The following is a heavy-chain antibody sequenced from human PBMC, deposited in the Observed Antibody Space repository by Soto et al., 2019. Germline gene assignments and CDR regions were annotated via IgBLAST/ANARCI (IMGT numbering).Heavy chain of an antibody. CDR1: GFTVSSNY. CDR2: IYSGGST. D-gene: IGHD5-12*01. Sequence: GGSLRLSCAASGFTVSSNYMSWVRQAPGKGLEWVSVIYSGGSTYYADSVKGRFTISRDNSKNTLYLQMNSLRAEDTAVYYCARVLVATITFDYWGQGTLVTVSS. CDR3: ARVLVATITFDY. V-gene: IGHV3-53*01. J-gene: IGHJ4*02.